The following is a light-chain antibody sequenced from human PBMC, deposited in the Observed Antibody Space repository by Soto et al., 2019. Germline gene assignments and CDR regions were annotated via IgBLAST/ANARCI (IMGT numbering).Light chain of an antibody. CDR2: AAS. J-gene: IGKJ1*01. CDR1: QGIRSA. CDR3: LLDYSYFWA. V-gene: IGKV1-6*01. Sequence: AIQVTQSPSSLSASVGDSVTITCRTSQGIRSALGWYQQKPGEVPKLLIYAASTLRSGVPSRFSGSGSGRDFTLTISSLQPEDFATYYCLLDYSYFWAFGQGTKVDI.